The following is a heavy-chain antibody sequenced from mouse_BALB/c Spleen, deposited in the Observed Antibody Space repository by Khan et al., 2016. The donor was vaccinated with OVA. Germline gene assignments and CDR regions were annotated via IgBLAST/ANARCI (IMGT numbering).Heavy chain of an antibody. V-gene: IGHV5-6-5*01. Sequence: EVELVESGGGLVTPAGSLKLSCAASGFTFSNYAMSWVRQSPGKRLEWVASISSGDSTYYPYSVKGRFTIYRDNARNLLYLQMSSLRYEDTTMYYCGRDYWFAYWGQGTLVTVSA. CDR2: ISSGDST. CDR3: GRDYWFAY. CDR1: GFTFSNYA. J-gene: IGHJ3*01.